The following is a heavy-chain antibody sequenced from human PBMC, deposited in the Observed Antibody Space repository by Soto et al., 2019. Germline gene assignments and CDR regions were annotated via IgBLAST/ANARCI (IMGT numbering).Heavy chain of an antibody. V-gene: IGHV5-10-1*01. CDR1: GGTFSSYA. CDR3: ASRSQSSSGMDV. CDR2: IDPSDSYT. Sequence: KVSCKASGGTFSSYAISWVRQMPGKGLEWMGRIDPSDSYTNYSPSFQGHVTISADKSISTAYLQWSSLKASDTAMYYCASRSQSSSGMDVWGQGTTVTVSS. J-gene: IGHJ6*02.